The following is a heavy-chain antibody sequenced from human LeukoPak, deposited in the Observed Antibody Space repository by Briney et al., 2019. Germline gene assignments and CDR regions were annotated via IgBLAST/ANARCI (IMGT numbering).Heavy chain of an antibody. V-gene: IGHV4-61*05. J-gene: IGHJ5*02. CDR3: ARLGAGTTSYGWFDP. CDR2: IYNSGST. D-gene: IGHD1-1*01. CDR1: GGSISSSSYF. Sequence: SETLSLTCTVSGGSISSSSYFWGWIRQPPGKGLEWIGNIYNSGSTNYNPSLKSRVTISLDTSKNQFSLKLSSVTAADTALYYCARLGAGTTSYGWFDPWGQGTLVTVSS.